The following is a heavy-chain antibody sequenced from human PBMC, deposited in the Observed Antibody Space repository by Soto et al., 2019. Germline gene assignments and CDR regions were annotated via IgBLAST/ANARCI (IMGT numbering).Heavy chain of an antibody. CDR2: ISAYNGNT. Sequence: ASVKVSCKASGYIFTDYYMHWVRQAPGQGLEWMGWISAYNGNTNYAQKLQGRVTMTTDTSTSTAYMELRSLRSDDTAVYYCARGNYYDSSGYYLSLDYWGQGTLVTVSS. V-gene: IGHV1-18*04. D-gene: IGHD3-22*01. CDR1: GYIFTDYY. J-gene: IGHJ4*02. CDR3: ARGNYYDSSGYYLSLDY.